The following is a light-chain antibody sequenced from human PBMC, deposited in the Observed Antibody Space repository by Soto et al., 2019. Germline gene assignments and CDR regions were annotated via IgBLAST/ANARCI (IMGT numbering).Light chain of an antibody. CDR2: DTS. J-gene: IGKJ4*02. Sequence: EVVMRQSPATLSVSPGEVATLSCRASQGIGDTLAWYQHKPGQTPRLLIYDTSTRATGVTARFSGSRSGTEFTLPINSRQSEDVAVEYCQRSDTWPLTFGGGTKVE. CDR1: QGIGDT. CDR3: QRSDTWPLT. V-gene: IGKV3-15*01.